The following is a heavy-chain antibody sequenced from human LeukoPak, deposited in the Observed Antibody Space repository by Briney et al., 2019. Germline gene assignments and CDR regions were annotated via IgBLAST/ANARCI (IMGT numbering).Heavy chain of an antibody. V-gene: IGHV6-1*01. J-gene: IGHJ5*02. CDR3: ARRLTQYDCFDP. D-gene: IGHD2-2*01. CDR1: GDSVSSNSVT. Sequence: SQTLSLTCAISGDSVSSNSVTWNWIRQSPSRGLEWLGRTYYRSTWYNDYAVSVRGRITVNPDTSKNQFSLQLNSVTPEDTAVYYCARRLTQYDCFDPWGQGILVTVSS. CDR2: TYYRSTWYN.